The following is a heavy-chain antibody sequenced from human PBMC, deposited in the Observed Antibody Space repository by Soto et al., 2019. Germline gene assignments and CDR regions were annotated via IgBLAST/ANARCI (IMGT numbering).Heavy chain of an antibody. D-gene: IGHD6-19*01. V-gene: IGHV1-2*04. CDR1: GYIFTGYY. CDR3: ATSRISIAVAGETEYYFDY. Sequence: ASVKVSCKASGYIFTGYYMHWVRQAPGQGLEWMGWINPNSGDTNYTQKFQGWVTMTRDTSISTAYMELSRLRSDDTAVYYCATSRISIAVAGETEYYFDYWGQGTLVTV. J-gene: IGHJ4*02. CDR2: INPNSGDT.